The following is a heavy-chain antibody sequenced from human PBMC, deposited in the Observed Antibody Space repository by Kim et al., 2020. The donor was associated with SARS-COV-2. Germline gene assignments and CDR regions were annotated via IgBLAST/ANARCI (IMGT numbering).Heavy chain of an antibody. J-gene: IGHJ4*02. CDR3: ARQMSGRFDF. D-gene: IGHD7-27*01. CDR1: GDSVSSYTAA. Sequence: SQTLSLTCAVSGDSVSSYTAALNWIRQSPSRGLEWLGRTYFRSKWSTNYAVSVQSRININADTSTNQFSLQLNSVTPEDTALYYCARQMSGRFDFWGQGTLVTVSS. CDR2: TYFRSKWST. V-gene: IGHV6-1*01.